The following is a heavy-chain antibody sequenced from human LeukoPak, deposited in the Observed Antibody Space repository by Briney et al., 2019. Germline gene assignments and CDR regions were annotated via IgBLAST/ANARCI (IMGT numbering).Heavy chain of an antibody. CDR1: GYSFTSYW. V-gene: IGHV5-51*01. Sequence: GESLKISCKGSGYSFTSYWIGWVRQMPGKGLEWMGIIYPGDSDTRYSPSFQGQVTISADKSISTAYLQWSSLKASDTTMYYCARHGAQYYDFWSGHLFDYWGQGTLVTVSS. CDR2: IYPGDSDT. J-gene: IGHJ4*02. CDR3: ARHGAQYYDFWSGHLFDY. D-gene: IGHD3-3*01.